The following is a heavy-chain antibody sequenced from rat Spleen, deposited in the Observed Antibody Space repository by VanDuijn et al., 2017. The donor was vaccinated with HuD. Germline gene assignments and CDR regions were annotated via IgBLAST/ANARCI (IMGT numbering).Heavy chain of an antibody. CDR3: ARDYSSYVGYYFDY. CDR2: INTDGGGT. D-gene: IGHD1-8*01. J-gene: IGHJ2*01. Sequence: EVQLVESDGGLVQPGRSLKLSCAASGFTFNSYWMYWIRQAPGKGLEWVSSINTDGGGTYYPDSVKGRFTISRDNAKTTLYLQMDSLRSEDTATYFGARDYSSYVGYYFDYWGQGVMVTVSS. V-gene: IGHV5-58*01. CDR1: GFTFNSYW.